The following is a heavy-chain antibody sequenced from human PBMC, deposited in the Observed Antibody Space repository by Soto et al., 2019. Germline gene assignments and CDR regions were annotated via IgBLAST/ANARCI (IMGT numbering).Heavy chain of an antibody. J-gene: IGHJ3*02. CDR2: IYSGDLT. CDR3: ARVQSTGAFDI. Sequence: EVQLVEAGGGLVQPGGSLRLSCAASGFTVSSNDMTWVRQAPGKGLEWVSVIYSGDLTYYADSVQGRFNISRDNSNNILYLQMNSLIAEDTAVYYCARVQSTGAFDIWGQGTMVTVSS. CDR1: GFTVSSND. V-gene: IGHV3-66*01.